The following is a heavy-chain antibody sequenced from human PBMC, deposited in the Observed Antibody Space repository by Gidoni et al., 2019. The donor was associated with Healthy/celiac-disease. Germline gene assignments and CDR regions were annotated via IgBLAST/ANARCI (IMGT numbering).Heavy chain of an antibody. D-gene: IGHD1-20*01. Sequence: EVQLVESGGGLVKPGGSLRLSCAASGFTFSSYSMNWVRQAPGKGLEWVSSISSSSSYIYYADSVKGRFTISRDNAKNSLYLQMNSLRAEDTAVYYCARDYNWNAAWDVWGKGTTVTVSS. J-gene: IGHJ6*04. CDR3: ARDYNWNAAWDV. CDR2: ISSSSSYI. V-gene: IGHV3-21*01. CDR1: GFTFSSYS.